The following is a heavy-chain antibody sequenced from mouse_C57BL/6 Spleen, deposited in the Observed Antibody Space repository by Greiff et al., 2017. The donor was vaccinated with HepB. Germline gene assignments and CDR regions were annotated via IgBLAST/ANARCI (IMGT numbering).Heavy chain of an antibody. V-gene: IGHV3-6*01. D-gene: IGHD2-4*01. J-gene: IGHJ3*01. CDR1: GYSITSGYY. CDR2: ISYDGSN. CDR3: ARDESYDYDGGAWFAY. Sequence: EVKLLESGPGLVKPSQSLSLTCSVTGYSITSGYYWNWIRQFPGNKLEWMGYISYDGSNNYNPSLKNRISITRDTSKNQFFLKLNSVTTEDTATYYCARDESYDYDGGAWFAYWGQGTLVTVSA.